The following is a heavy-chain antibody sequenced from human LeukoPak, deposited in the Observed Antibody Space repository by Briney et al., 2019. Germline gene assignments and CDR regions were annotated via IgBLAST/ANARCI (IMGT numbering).Heavy chain of an antibody. Sequence: GGSLRLSCAASGFTFSSYSMNWVRQAPGKGLEWVSSISSSSSYIYYADSVKGRFNISRDNAKNSLYLQMNSLRAEDTAVYYCARGVTYYDFWSGVAINWFDPWGQGTLVTVSS. J-gene: IGHJ5*02. D-gene: IGHD3-3*01. CDR3: ARGVTYYDFWSGVAINWFDP. CDR1: GFTFSSYS. CDR2: ISSSSSYI. V-gene: IGHV3-21*01.